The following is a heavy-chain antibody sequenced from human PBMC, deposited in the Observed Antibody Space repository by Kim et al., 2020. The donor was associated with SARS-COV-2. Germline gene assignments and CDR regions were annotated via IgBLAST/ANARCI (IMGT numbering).Heavy chain of an antibody. Sequence: GGSLRLSCAASGFTVSRNYMSWVRQAPGKGLEWVSVIYSGGSRYYADSLKGRFTISRDNSKNTLYLQMNRLRAEDTAVYYCAGVHYGDYYFDYWGQGTLVTVSS. D-gene: IGHD4-17*01. V-gene: IGHV3-53*01. CDR1: GFTVSRNY. J-gene: IGHJ4*02. CDR2: IYSGGSR. CDR3: AGVHYGDYYFDY.